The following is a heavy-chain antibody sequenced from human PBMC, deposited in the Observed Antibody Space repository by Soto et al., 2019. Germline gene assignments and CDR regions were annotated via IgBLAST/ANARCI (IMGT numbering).Heavy chain of an antibody. CDR1: GFTLTRYR. V-gene: IGHV3-48*01. Sequence: PGGCLRLSLAASGFTLTRYRKEWVRQAPGKGLEWVSYIRGTTHYADSVKGRFTISRDNARSSLYLQMNSLRADDTAVYYCARDDSFAFDIWGQGTMVTVSS. CDR2: IRGTT. D-gene: IGHD2-21*01. J-gene: IGHJ3*02. CDR3: ARDDSFAFDI.